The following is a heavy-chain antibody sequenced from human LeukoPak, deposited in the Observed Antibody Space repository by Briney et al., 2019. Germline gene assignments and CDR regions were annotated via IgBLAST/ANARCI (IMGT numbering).Heavy chain of an antibody. CDR3: ARDTDYYDSSGYYDAFDI. Sequence: PSETLSLTCTVSGGSISSYYWSWIRQPPGKGLEWIGYIYYSGSTNYNPSLKSRVTISVDTSKNQFSLKLSSVTAADTAVYYCARDTDYYDSSGYYDAFDIWDQGTMVTVSS. J-gene: IGHJ3*02. CDR2: IYYSGST. D-gene: IGHD3-22*01. CDR1: GGSISSYY. V-gene: IGHV4-59*01.